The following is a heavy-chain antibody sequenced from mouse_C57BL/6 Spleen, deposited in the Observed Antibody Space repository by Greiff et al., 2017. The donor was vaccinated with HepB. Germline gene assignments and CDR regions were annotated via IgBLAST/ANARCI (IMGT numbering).Heavy chain of an antibody. Sequence: EVQLVESGPELVKPGASVKISCKASGYSFTDYNMNWVKQSNGKSLEWIGVINPNYGTTSYNQKFKGKATLTADQSSSTAYMQLNSLTSEDSAVYYCARWDYGSSYSAMDYWGQGTSVTVSS. D-gene: IGHD1-1*01. CDR3: ARWDYGSSYSAMDY. V-gene: IGHV1-39*01. J-gene: IGHJ4*01. CDR2: INPNYGTT. CDR1: GYSFTDYN.